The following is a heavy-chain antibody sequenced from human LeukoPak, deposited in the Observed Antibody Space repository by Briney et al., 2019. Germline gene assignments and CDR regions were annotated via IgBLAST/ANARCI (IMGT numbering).Heavy chain of an antibody. D-gene: IGHD4-17*01. CDR2: IYYSGST. Sequence: SETLSLTCIVSGGSISSYYWSWIRQPPGKGLEWIGYIYYSGSTNYNPSLKSRVTISVDTSKNQFSLKLSPVTAADTAVYYCARLRVSDYGPTQFDYWGQGTLVTVSS. J-gene: IGHJ4*02. V-gene: IGHV4-59*08. CDR3: ARLRVSDYGPTQFDY. CDR1: GGSISSYY.